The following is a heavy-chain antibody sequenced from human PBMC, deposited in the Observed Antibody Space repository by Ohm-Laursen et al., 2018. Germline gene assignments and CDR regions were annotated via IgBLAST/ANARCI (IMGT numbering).Heavy chain of an antibody. CDR3: AKGTDSGSYLHFDY. J-gene: IGHJ4*02. CDR1: GFIFSSYA. CDR2: ISGSGATS. Sequence: SLRLSCAASGFIFSSYAMSWVRQAPGKGLEWVSAISGSGATSYYADSLKGRFTISRDNSKNTLYLQTNSLGAEDTAVYYCAKGTDSGSYLHFDYWGQGTLVTVSS. D-gene: IGHD1-26*01. V-gene: IGHV3-23*01.